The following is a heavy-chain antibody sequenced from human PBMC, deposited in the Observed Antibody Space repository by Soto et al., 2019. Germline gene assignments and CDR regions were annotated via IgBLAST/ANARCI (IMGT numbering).Heavy chain of an antibody. V-gene: IGHV4-34*01. J-gene: IGHJ5*02. D-gene: IGHD2-2*01. CDR2: INHSGST. Sequence: SETLSLTCAVYGGSFSGYYWSWIRQPPGKGLEWIGEINHSGSTNYNPSLKSRVTISVDTSKDQFSLKLSSVTAADTAVYYCASRVVPAAMSPSNWFDPWGQGTLVTVSS. CDR3: ASRVVPAAMSPSNWFDP. CDR1: GGSFSGYY.